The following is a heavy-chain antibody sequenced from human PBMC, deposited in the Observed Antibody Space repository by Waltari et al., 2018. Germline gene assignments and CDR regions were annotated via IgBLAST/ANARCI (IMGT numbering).Heavy chain of an antibody. V-gene: IGHV3-9*01. CDR3: AREGYSRGLDAFDI. J-gene: IGHJ3*02. D-gene: IGHD6-13*01. Sequence: EVQLVESGGGLVQPGRSLRLSCAASGFTFDDYAMHWVRQAPGKGLEWVSGISWNSGSIGYADSVKGRFTTSRDNAKNSLYLQMNSLRAEDTAVYYCAREGYSRGLDAFDIWGQGTMVTVSS. CDR2: ISWNSGSI. CDR1: GFTFDDYA.